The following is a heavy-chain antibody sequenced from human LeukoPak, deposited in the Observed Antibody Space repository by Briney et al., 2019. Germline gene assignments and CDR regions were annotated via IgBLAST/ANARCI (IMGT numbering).Heavy chain of an antibody. Sequence: ASVKVSCKASGYTFTSYDINWVRQATGQGLEWMGWMNPNSGNTGYAQKFQGRVTMTRNTSISTAYMELSSLRSEDTAVYYCARGLVDSSGWLYDYWGQGTLVTVSS. J-gene: IGHJ4*02. CDR1: GYTFTSYD. CDR2: MNPNSGNT. V-gene: IGHV1-8*01. D-gene: IGHD6-19*01. CDR3: ARGLVDSSGWLYDY.